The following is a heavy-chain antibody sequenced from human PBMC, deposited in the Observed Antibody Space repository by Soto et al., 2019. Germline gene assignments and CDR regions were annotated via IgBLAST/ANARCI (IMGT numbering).Heavy chain of an antibody. V-gene: IGHV1-18*01. CDR1: GYTFTNYD. CDR2: INTYTGNT. CDR3: ARGYYYGAGRPTPGGMDV. J-gene: IGHJ6*02. D-gene: IGHD3-10*01. Sequence: QVHLVQSGAEVKKPGASVKVSCKASGYTFTNYDINWVRQAPGQGLEWMGWINTYTGNTNYAQKLQGRVTMTTDTSTSTAYMELRSLRADDTAGYYCARGYYYGAGRPTPGGMDVWGQGTTVTVSS.